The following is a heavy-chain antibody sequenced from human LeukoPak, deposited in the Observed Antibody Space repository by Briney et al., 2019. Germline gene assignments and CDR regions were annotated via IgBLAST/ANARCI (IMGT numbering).Heavy chain of an antibody. CDR3: ARGGVGATTMPDWYFDL. V-gene: IGHV4-34*01. J-gene: IGHJ2*01. D-gene: IGHD1-26*01. CDR1: GGSFSGYY. Sequence: SETLSLTCAIYGGSFSGYYWSWIRQPPGKELEWIGEINHSAITNYNPSLKSRVTISVDTSKNQSSLKLSSVTAADTAVYYCARGGVGATTMPDWYFDLWGRGTLVTVSS. CDR2: INHSAIT.